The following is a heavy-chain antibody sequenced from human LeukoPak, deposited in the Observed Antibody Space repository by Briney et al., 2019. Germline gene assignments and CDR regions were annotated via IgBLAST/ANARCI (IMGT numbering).Heavy chain of an antibody. J-gene: IGHJ4*02. CDR3: ARESWNYYFDY. V-gene: IGHV4-31*03. CDR2: IYYSGST. CDR1: GGSISSGGYY. Sequence: PSETLSLTCTVSGGSISSGGYYWSWLRQHPGKGLEWIGYIYYSGSTYYNPSLKSRVTISVDTSKNQFSLKLSSVTAADTAVYYCARESWNYYFDYWGQGTLVTVSS. D-gene: IGHD1-7*01.